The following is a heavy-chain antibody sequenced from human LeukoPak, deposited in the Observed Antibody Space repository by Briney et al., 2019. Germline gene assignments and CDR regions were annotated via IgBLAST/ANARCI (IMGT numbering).Heavy chain of an antibody. V-gene: IGHV3-20*04. J-gene: IGHJ4*02. CDR1: GFTFDDYG. CDR2: INWNGGST. D-gene: IGHD3-9*01. Sequence: GGSLRLSCAASGFTFDDYGMSWVRQAPGKGLELVSGINWNGGSTGYADSVKGRFTISRDNAKNSLYLQMNSLRAEDTALYYCARGRGYDILTGFDYWGQGTLVTVSS. CDR3: ARGRGYDILTGFDY.